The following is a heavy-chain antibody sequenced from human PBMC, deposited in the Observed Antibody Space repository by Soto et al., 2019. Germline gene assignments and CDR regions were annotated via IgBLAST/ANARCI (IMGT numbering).Heavy chain of an antibody. CDR2: SSYDGRET. CDR3: ARDSGWPILNLHN. Sequence: PGGSLRLSCAASDFDFSSYGIHWVRQAPGKGLEWVAASSYDGRETFYADSAKGRFTVSKEMSKNTAFLQMNALRHEDTAVYFCARDSGWPILNLHNWGQGTPVTVSS. J-gene: IGHJ4*02. V-gene: IGHV3-30*03. CDR1: DFDFSSYG. D-gene: IGHD3-10*01.